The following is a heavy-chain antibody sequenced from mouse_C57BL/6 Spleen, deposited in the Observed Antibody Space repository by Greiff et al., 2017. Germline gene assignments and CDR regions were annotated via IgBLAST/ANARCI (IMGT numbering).Heavy chain of an antibody. CDR3: AGGVTTVVAPLYWYFDV. V-gene: IGHV5-4*03. Sequence: EVKLMESGGGLVKPGGSLKLSCAASGFTFSSYAMSWVRQTPEKRLEWVATISDGGSYTYYPDNVKGRFTISRDNAKNNLYLQMSHLKSEDTAMYYCAGGVTTVVAPLYWYFDVWGTGTTVTVSS. CDR2: ISDGGSYT. D-gene: IGHD1-1*01. J-gene: IGHJ1*03. CDR1: GFTFSSYA.